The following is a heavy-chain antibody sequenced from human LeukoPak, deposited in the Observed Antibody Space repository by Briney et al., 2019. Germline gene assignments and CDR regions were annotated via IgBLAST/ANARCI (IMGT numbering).Heavy chain of an antibody. Sequence: GGSLRLSCAASGFTFSSYSMNWVRQAPGKGLEWVSSINSSSGYIYYADSVKGRFTISRDNAKNSLYLQMNSLRAEDTAVYYCARDATADYYYYYMDVWGEGTTVTISS. CDR2: INSSSGYI. J-gene: IGHJ6*03. D-gene: IGHD1-1*01. V-gene: IGHV3-21*01. CDR3: ARDATADYYYYYMDV. CDR1: GFTFSSYS.